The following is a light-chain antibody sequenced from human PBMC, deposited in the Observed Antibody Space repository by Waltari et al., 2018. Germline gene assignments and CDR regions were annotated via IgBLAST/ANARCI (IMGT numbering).Light chain of an antibody. V-gene: IGLV1-44*01. CDR3: AAWDDSLNGRGV. J-gene: IGLJ3*02. CDR1: SSNIGSNT. CDR2: INN. Sequence: QSVLTQPPSASGTPGQRVTISCSGSSSNIGSNTVNWYQQLPGTAPKLLIYINNQRPSGVHDRFSGSKSGTSASLAISVLQSEDEADYYCAAWDDSLNGRGVFGGGTKLTVL.